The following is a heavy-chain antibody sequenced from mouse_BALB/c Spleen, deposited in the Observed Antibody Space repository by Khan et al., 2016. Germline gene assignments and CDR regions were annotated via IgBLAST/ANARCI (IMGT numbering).Heavy chain of an antibody. V-gene: IGHV9-3-1*01. Sequence: IQLVQSGPELKKPGETVKISCKASGYTFTNYGMNWVKQAPGKGLKWMGWINTYTGEPTYADDFKGRFAFSLETSASTAYLQINNLKNEDTATYLWARPAMTLYWYFDVWGAGTTVTVSS. CDR1: GYTFTNYG. J-gene: IGHJ1*01. CDR3: ARPAMTLYWYFDV. CDR2: INTYTGEP.